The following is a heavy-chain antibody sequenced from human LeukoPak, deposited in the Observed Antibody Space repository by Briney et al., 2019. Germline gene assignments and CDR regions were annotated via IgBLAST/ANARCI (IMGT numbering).Heavy chain of an antibody. V-gene: IGHV3-21*01. CDR3: ARAVRGPKGYFDY. CDR2: ISSSSSYI. D-gene: IGHD3-10*01. CDR1: GFTFSSYS. Sequence: GGSLRLSCAASGFTFSSYSMNWVRQAPGKGLEWVSSISSSSSYIYYADSMKGRFTISRDNAKNSLYLQMNSLRAEDTAVYYCARAVRGPKGYFDYWGQGTLVTVSS. J-gene: IGHJ4*02.